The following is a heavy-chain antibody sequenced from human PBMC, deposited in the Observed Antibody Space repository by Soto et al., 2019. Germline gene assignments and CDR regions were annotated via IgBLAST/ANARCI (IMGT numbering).Heavy chain of an antibody. D-gene: IGHD6-19*01. CDR2: LSPSGGSS. V-gene: IGHV3-23*01. CDR1: GFTFSNYA. CDR3: AKDTRYTIGWGGGFDY. Sequence: EVQLLESGGGLVQPGGSLRLSCAASGFTFSNYAMSWVRQAPGKGLEWVSGLSPSGGSSNYADSVKGRFTISRDNSRNTLCLQVNSLRAEDTAVYFCAKDTRYTIGWGGGFDYWGQGTLVTVSS. J-gene: IGHJ4*02.